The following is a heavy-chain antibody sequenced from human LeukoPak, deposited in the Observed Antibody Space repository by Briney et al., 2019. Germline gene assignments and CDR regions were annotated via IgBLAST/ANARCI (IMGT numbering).Heavy chain of an antibody. CDR2: IKPNSGGT. Sequence: GASVKVSCKASGYTFTGYYMHWVRQAPGQGLEWMGWIKPNSGGTNYAQKFQGRVTMTRDTSISTAYMELSRLRSDDTAVYYCARGGYSYGYDFDYWGQGTLVTVSS. J-gene: IGHJ4*02. CDR1: GYTFTGYY. D-gene: IGHD5-18*01. CDR3: ARGGYSYGYDFDY. V-gene: IGHV1-2*02.